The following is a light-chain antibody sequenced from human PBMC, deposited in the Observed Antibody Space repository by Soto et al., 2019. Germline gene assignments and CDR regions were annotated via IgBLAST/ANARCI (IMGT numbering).Light chain of an antibody. CDR1: SSDVGGYNS. CDR3: SSYTSTSRYV. Sequence: QSVLAQPASVSGSPGQSITVSCTGTSSDVGGYNSVSWYQQHPGKPPKLIIYEVSNRPSGVSDRFSGSKSGNTASLTISGLQAEDEADYYCSSYTSTSRYVFATGTKV. J-gene: IGLJ1*01. V-gene: IGLV2-14*03. CDR2: EVS.